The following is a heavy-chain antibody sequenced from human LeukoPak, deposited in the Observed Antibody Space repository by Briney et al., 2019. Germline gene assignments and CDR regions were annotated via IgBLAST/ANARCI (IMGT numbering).Heavy chain of an antibody. J-gene: IGHJ5*02. CDR1: GYTFTTYD. V-gene: IGHV1-8*03. Sequence: ASVKVSCKASGYTFTTYDINWVRQATGQGLEWMGWLNPNNGNKGYAQKFQGRVTITRNTSINTAYMELSSLRSEDTAVYYCARMTVSGRDNWFDPWGQGTLVTVSS. D-gene: IGHD6-19*01. CDR2: LNPNNGNK. CDR3: ARMTVSGRDNWFDP.